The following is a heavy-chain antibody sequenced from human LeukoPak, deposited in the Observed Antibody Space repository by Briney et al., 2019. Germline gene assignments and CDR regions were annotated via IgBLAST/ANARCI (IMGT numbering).Heavy chain of an antibody. Sequence: GGSLRLSRSASGFTFSTSAMHWVRQAPGKGLEYVSAISSNGGTTNYADSVKGRFTISRDNSKNTLYLQMGSLRAEDLAVYYCARDFGLTGKVDYWGQGTLVTVSS. V-gene: IGHV3-64*02. CDR1: GFTFSTSA. J-gene: IGHJ4*02. CDR2: ISSNGGTT. CDR3: ARDFGLTGKVDY. D-gene: IGHD1-20*01.